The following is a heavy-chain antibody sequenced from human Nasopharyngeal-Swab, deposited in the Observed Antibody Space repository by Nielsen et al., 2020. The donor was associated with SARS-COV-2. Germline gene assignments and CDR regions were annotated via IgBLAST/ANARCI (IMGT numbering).Heavy chain of an antibody. CDR3: AREVPYSGHDDAFDI. D-gene: IGHD5-12*01. Sequence: GESLKISCAASGFCFSNYEMNWVRQAPGKGLEWISYISTTTATIYYADSVKGRFTISRDNAKNALYLQMNSLRAEDTAVYYCAREVPYSGHDDAFDIWGQGTMVTVSA. J-gene: IGHJ3*02. V-gene: IGHV3-48*03. CDR1: GFCFSNYE. CDR2: ISTTTATI.